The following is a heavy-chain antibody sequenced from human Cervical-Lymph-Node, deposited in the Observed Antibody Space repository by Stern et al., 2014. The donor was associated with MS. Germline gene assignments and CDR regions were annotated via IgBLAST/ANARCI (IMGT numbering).Heavy chain of an antibody. J-gene: IGHJ4*02. CDR3: ARDSTAWSPSFDY. Sequence: QVQLQESGPGLVKPSETLSLTCAVSGGSISGYYWNWIRQSPGKGLEWIGSVYYSGKTNYNPSLNGRVPISLDTSKSQFSLRLSSVTAGDTAVYYCARDSTAWSPSFDYWGQGTLVTVSS. D-gene: IGHD1-1*01. V-gene: IGHV4-59*01. CDR1: GGSISGYY. CDR2: VYYSGKT.